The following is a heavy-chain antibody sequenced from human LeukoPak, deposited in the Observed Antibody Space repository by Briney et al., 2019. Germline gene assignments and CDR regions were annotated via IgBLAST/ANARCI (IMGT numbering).Heavy chain of an antibody. CDR2: IYYSGST. J-gene: IGHJ4*02. CDR1: GGSISSYY. D-gene: IGHD5-18*01. Sequence: SETLSLTCTVSGGSISSYYWSWIRQPPGKGLEWIGYIYYSGSTNYNPSLKSRVTISVDTSKNQFSLKLSPVTAADTAVYYCARSPLLYSYGSFDYWGQGTLVTVSS. V-gene: IGHV4-59*08. CDR3: ARSPLLYSYGSFDY.